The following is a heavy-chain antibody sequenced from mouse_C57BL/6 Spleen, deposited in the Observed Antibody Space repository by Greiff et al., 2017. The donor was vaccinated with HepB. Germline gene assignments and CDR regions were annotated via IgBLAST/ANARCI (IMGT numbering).Heavy chain of an antibody. Sequence: EVQLQQSGPELVKPGASVKISCKASGYSFTDYNLNWVKQSNGKSLEWIGVINPNYGTTSYNQKFKGKATLTVDQSSSKAYMQLNSLTYEDSAVYYCARSLITTVVEGGYFDVWGTGTTVTVSS. D-gene: IGHD1-1*01. CDR1: GYSFTDYN. CDR3: ARSLITTVVEGGYFDV. J-gene: IGHJ1*03. CDR2: INPNYGTT. V-gene: IGHV1-39*01.